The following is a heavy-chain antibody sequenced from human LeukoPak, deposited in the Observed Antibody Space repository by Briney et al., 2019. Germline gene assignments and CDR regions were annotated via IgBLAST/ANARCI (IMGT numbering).Heavy chain of an antibody. V-gene: IGHV3-30*03. D-gene: IGHD6-6*01. CDR3: ARDDRYSSSDVGDY. J-gene: IGHJ4*02. Sequence: QPGGSLRLSCAASGFTFSSYGMHWVRQAPGKGLEWVAVISYDGSNKYYADSVKGRFTISRDNSKNTLYLQMNSLRAEDTAVYYCARDDRYSSSDVGDYWGQGTLVTVSS. CDR2: ISYDGSNK. CDR1: GFTFSSYG.